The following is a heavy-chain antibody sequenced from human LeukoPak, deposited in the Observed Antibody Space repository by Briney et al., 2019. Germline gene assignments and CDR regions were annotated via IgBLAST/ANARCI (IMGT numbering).Heavy chain of an antibody. CDR1: GFTFSSYA. V-gene: IGHV3-23*01. J-gene: IGHJ6*02. CDR3: AKVPNYDFWSGYNYYGMDV. Sequence: PGGSLRLSCAASGFTFSSYAMSWVRQAPGKGLEWVSAISGSGGSTYYADSVKGRFTISRDNSKNTLYLQMNSLRAEDTAVYYCAKVPNYDFWSGYNYYGMDVCGQGTTVTVSS. CDR2: ISGSGGST. D-gene: IGHD3-3*01.